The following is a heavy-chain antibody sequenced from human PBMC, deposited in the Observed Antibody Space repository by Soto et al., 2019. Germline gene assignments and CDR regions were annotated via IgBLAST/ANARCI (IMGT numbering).Heavy chain of an antibody. CDR1: GFTFSSYA. V-gene: IGHV3-23*01. J-gene: IGHJ4*02. CDR2: ISGSGGST. Sequence: EVQLLESGGGLVQPGGSLRLSCAASGFTFSSYAMSWVRQAPGKGLEWVSAISGSGGSTYYADSVKGRFTIAKDNSKDTLYLQMNSLSAEYTAVYYCAYSSTPFDYWGQGTLVTVSS. D-gene: IGHD6-13*01. CDR3: AYSSTPFDY.